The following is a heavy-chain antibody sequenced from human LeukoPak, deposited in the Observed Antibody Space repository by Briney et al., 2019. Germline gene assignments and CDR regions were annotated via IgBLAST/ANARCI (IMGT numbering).Heavy chain of an antibody. CDR2: ISFDGQKK. CDR3: ARDYGDYSYYSDY. J-gene: IGHJ4*02. Sequence: GGSLRLSCEVSGFTFSSYTFHWVRQAPGKGLGRVALISFDGQKKLYADSVRGRFTISRDNFRNTLSLQMDSLRAEDTALYYCARDYGDYSYYSDYWGQGTLVAVSS. CDR1: GFTFSSYT. D-gene: IGHD4-17*01. V-gene: IGHV3-30*04.